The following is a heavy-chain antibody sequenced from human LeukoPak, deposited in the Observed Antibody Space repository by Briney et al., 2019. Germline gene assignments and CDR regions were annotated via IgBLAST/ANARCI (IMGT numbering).Heavy chain of an antibody. V-gene: IGHV3-23*01. CDR3: ARMIRDYGDSNWFDP. CDR1: GVTLSNYA. Sequence: GGSLRLSCVASGVTLSNYAMSWARQAPGKGLEWVSAISGSGGTTYYANSVKGRFTFSRDNSKNTLYLQMNSLRAEDTAIYYCARMIRDYGDSNWFDPWGQGTLVTVSS. J-gene: IGHJ5*02. D-gene: IGHD4-17*01. CDR2: ISGSGGTT.